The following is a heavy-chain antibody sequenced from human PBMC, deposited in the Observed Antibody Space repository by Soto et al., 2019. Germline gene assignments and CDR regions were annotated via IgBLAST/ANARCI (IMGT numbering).Heavy chain of an antibody. Sequence: GASLKISCQASGYTFIYFWVAWVRQVPGKGLEWMGVIYPGASDIRYSPSFEGHVTISADKSTNTAYLQWSSLEAADTAIYYCARQGTSRGSDYAAFDSWGPGTLVTV. CDR2: IYPGASDI. J-gene: IGHJ4*02. CDR3: ARQGTSRGSDYAAFDS. D-gene: IGHD3-10*01. CDR1: GYTFIYFW. V-gene: IGHV5-51*01.